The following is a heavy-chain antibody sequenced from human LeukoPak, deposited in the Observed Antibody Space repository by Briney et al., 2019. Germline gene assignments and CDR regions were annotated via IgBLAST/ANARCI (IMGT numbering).Heavy chain of an antibody. Sequence: AGGSMRLSCAASGFTFSGYAMTWVRQAPGKGLEWVSTISVSGVYTHYADSVKGRFTISRDKDTLYLQMNSLRVEDTAVYYCAKMHCSTTSCPYYMDVWGNGTTVTVSS. V-gene: IGHV3-23*01. D-gene: IGHD2-2*01. CDR1: GFTFSGYA. CDR2: ISVSGVYT. CDR3: AKMHCSTTSCPYYMDV. J-gene: IGHJ6*03.